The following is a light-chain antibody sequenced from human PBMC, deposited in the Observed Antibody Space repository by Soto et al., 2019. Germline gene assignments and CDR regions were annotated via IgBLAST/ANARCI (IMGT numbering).Light chain of an antibody. J-gene: IGKJ3*01. CDR1: QDIRKY. Sequence: DIQMTQSPASLSASVGDRVTITCQASQDIRKYLSWYQQKPGRAPKLLIYGASYLETGVPSRFSGSGYGTDFTFTISSLQPEDIATYYCQHYDLLPPFTFGPGTKVAI. V-gene: IGKV1-33*01. CDR2: GAS. CDR3: QHYDLLPPFT.